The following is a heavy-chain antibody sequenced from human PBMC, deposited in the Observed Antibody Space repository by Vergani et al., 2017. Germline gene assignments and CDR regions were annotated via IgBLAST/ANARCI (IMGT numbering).Heavy chain of an antibody. D-gene: IGHD2-2*01. CDR1: GGSISSYY. J-gene: IGHJ5*01. V-gene: IGHV4-59*08. CDR2: IYYSGST. CDR3: ARHTCSSTSCFNWFDP. Sequence: QVQLQESGPGLVKPSETLSLTCTVSGGSISSYYWSWIRQPPGKGLEWIGYIYYSGSTNYNPSLKSRVTISVDTSKNQFSLKLSSVTAADTAVYYCARHTCSSTSCFNWFDPWGQGTTVTVSS.